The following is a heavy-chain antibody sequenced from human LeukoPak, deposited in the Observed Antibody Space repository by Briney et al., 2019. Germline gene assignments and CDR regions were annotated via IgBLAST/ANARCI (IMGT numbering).Heavy chain of an antibody. V-gene: IGHV3-64*04. D-gene: IGHD6-6*01. Sequence: GGSLRLSCSASGFTLSSYAMHWVRQAPGKGLEYVSGSSSNGGSVYADSVKGRFTTSRDNAKNTLYLQVNNLRAEDTAVYYCARGPNSNWSGLDFWGQGTLLTVSS. J-gene: IGHJ4*02. CDR3: ARGPNSNWSGLDF. CDR1: GFTLSSYA. CDR2: SSSNGGS.